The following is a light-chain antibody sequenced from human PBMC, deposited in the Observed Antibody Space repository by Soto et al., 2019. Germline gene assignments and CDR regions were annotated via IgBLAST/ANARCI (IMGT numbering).Light chain of an antibody. CDR2: AAS. J-gene: IGKJ4*01. Sequence: EIVLTQSPATLSLSPGERATLSCRASQSVSSYLAWYQKKPGQAPGLLIYAASTRATGIPARFSGSGSGTDFTLTISSLEPEDFAVYYCQQHADWPLTFGGGTRWIS. CDR3: QQHADWPLT. CDR1: QSVSSY. V-gene: IGKV3-11*01.